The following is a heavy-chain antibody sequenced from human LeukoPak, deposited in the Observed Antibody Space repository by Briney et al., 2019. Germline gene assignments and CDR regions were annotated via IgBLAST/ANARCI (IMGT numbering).Heavy chain of an antibody. V-gene: IGHV1-8*01. Sequence: EASVKVSCKASGYTFTSYDINWVRQATGQGLEWMGWMNPNSGNTGYAQKFQGRVTMTRNTSISTAYMELGSLRSEDTAVYYYARGKTYYYYMDAWGKGTTVTISS. CDR3: ARGKTYYYYMDA. CDR1: GYTFTSYD. CDR2: MNPNSGNT. J-gene: IGHJ6*03.